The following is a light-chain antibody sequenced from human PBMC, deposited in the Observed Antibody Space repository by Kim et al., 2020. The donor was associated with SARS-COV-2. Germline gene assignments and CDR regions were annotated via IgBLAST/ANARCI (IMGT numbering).Light chain of an antibody. CDR2: KDK. J-gene: IGLJ2*01. Sequence: SSELTQPSSVSVSPGQTARITCSGDIVPKKYIRWFLQKPGQAPVMVKYKDKERPSRIPERFSGFSSGTTVTLTISGAQVEDEAVYYCFSSFGNMTIFGGG. CDR3: FSSFGNMTI. V-gene: IGLV3-27*01. CDR1: IVPKKY.